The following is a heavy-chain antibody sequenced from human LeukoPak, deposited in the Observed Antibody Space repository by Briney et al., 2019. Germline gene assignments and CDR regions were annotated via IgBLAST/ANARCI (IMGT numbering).Heavy chain of an antibody. CDR2: ISYDGSNK. Sequence: GGSLRLSCAASGFTFSSYGMHWVCQAPGKGLEWVAVISYDGSNKYYADSVKGRLTISRDNSKNTLYLQMNSLRAEDTAVYYCAKEYYYGSGGGYYYYYGMDVWGQGTTVTVSS. J-gene: IGHJ6*02. D-gene: IGHD3-10*01. V-gene: IGHV3-30*18. CDR1: GFTFSSYG. CDR3: AKEYYYGSGGGYYYYYGMDV.